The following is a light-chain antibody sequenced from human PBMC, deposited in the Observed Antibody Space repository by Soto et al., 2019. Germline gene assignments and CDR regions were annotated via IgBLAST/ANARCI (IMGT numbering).Light chain of an antibody. J-gene: IGKJ1*01. CDR2: GAF. CDR3: QKYGSSPRT. Sequence: EIVMTPSPATLSVSPGERSTLSCRASQSVSTNLAWYQQKPGQAPRLLIYGAFKRATGIPDRFSGSGSGTDFTLTISRMEPEDFAVYCCQKYGSSPRTCGQGTKVDIK. CDR1: QSVSTN. V-gene: IGKV3-20*01.